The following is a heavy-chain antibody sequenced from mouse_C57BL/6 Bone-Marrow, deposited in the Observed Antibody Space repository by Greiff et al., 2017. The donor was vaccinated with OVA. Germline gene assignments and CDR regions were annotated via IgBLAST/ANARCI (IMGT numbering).Heavy chain of an antibody. CDR2: ISPSDSET. CDR3: ARWSYQGEYFDV. CDR1: GYTFTSYW. Sequence: VQLHQPGAELVRPGSSVTLSCKASGYTFTSYWMAWVKQSPGQGLEWIGNISPSDSETHYNQKFKDKATLTVDKSSSTAYMHLSSLTSEDSAVYYCARWSYQGEYFDVWGTGTTVTVSS. J-gene: IGHJ1*03. D-gene: IGHD1-1*01. V-gene: IGHV1-61*01.